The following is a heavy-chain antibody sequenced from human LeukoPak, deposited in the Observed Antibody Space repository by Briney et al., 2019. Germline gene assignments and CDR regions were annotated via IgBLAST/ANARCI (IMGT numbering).Heavy chain of an antibody. CDR2: ISDSGVRT. J-gene: IGHJ4*02. Sequence: GGSLRLSCAASGFTFSTYAMSWVRQAPGKGLEWVSGISDSGVRTHYADSVKGRFTISRDNSKNTLYLQMNSLRAEDTAVYHCASGSYYEDYFDNWGQGILVTVFS. V-gene: IGHV3-23*01. CDR1: GFTFSTYA. CDR3: ASGSYYEDYFDN. D-gene: IGHD1-26*01.